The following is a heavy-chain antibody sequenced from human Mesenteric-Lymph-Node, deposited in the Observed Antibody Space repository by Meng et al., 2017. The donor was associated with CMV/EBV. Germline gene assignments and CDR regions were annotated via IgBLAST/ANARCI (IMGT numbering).Heavy chain of an antibody. V-gene: IGHV3-21*01. J-gene: IGHJ3*02. Sequence: GESLKISCAASGFTFSSYSMNWVRQAPGKGLEWVSSISSSSSYIYYADSVKGRFTISRDNSKKTLFLQMNSLRADDTAVYYCELDGERLFDFDIWGQGTMVTVSS. CDR3: ELDGERLFDFDI. CDR2: ISSSSSYI. D-gene: IGHD1-26*01. CDR1: GFTFSSYS.